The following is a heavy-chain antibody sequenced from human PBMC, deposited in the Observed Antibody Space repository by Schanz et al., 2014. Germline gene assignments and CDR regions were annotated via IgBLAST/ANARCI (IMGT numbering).Heavy chain of an antibody. V-gene: IGHV1-46*03. CDR2: INPSGGST. D-gene: IGHD6-13*01. CDR1: GYTFTSYY. Sequence: QVQLVQSGAEVKKPGASVKVSCKASGYTFTSYYMHWVRQAPGQGLEWMGIINPSGGSTSYAQKFQGRVTMTRDTYTSTVYMELSSLRSEDTAVYYCAGDGEAAADCDYWGQGTLVTVSS. CDR3: AGDGEAAADCDY. J-gene: IGHJ4*02.